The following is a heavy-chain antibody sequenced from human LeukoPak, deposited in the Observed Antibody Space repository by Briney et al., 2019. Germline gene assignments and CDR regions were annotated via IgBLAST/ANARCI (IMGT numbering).Heavy chain of an antibody. Sequence: GGSLRLSCAASGFTFSSYAMSWVRQAPGKGLEWVSSISSSSSYIYYADSVKGRFTISRDNAKNSLYLQMNSLRAEDTAVYYCARETEAFDHWGQGTLVTVSS. V-gene: IGHV3-21*01. J-gene: IGHJ4*02. CDR2: ISSSSSYI. CDR3: ARETEAFDH. CDR1: GFTFSSYA.